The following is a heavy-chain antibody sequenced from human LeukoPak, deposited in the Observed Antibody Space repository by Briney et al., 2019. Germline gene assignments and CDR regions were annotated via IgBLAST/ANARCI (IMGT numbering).Heavy chain of an antibody. CDR3: ATERAVGIAARPFDY. CDR1: GFTFSSYS. J-gene: IGHJ4*02. D-gene: IGHD6-6*01. V-gene: IGHV3-21*01. Sequence: GGSLRLSCAASGFTFSSYSMHWVRQAPGKGLEWVSCISTSSSYIYYADSVKGRFTISRDNAKNSLYLQMNSLRAEDTAVYYCATERAVGIAARPFDYWGQGTLVTVSS. CDR2: ISTSSSYI.